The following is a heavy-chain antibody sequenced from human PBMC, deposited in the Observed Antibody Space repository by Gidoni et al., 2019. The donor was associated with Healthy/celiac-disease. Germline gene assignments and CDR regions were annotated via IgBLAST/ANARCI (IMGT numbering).Heavy chain of an antibody. D-gene: IGHD3-22*01. CDR1: GFTFSSYW. J-gene: IGHJ4*02. CDR2: RKQEGRER. CDR3: ARDSMDYDSSVYYPGGY. Sequence: EVQLVESGGGLVQPGGSLRLSCAASGFTFSSYWIRWFCQAPGKGLEWVSKRKQEGRERYYVDSVKGRCTISRDNAKNSLYLQMNSLRAEDTAVYYCARDSMDYDSSVYYPGGYWGQGTLVTVSS. V-gene: IGHV3-7*04.